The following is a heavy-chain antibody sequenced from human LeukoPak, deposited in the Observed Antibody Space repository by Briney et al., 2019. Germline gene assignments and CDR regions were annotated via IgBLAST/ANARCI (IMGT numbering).Heavy chain of an antibody. V-gene: IGHV4-4*07. D-gene: IGHD3-22*01. CDR1: SDSISTYY. CDR3: ASTSDSGGYYYDY. J-gene: IGHJ4*02. Sequence: PSETLSLTCTVSSDSISTYYWSWIRQPAGKGLEWIGRIYTSGSTNYNPSLKSRVTMSVDTSKNQFSLKLSSVTAADTAVYYCASTSDSGGYYYDYWGQGTLVTASS. CDR2: IYTSGST.